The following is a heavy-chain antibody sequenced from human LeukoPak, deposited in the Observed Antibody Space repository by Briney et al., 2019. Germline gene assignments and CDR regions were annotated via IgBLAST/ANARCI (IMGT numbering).Heavy chain of an antibody. J-gene: IGHJ4*02. CDR3: ARTYYYDSSGYYTTRQTFDY. CDR2: INHSGST. Sequence: SETLSLTCAVYGGSFIGYYWSWIRQPPGKGLEWIGEINHSGSTNYNPSLQRRVTISVETTKKKVSLKLSSVTAADTAVYYCARTYYYDSSGYYTTRQTFDYWGQGTLVTVSS. CDR1: GGSFIGYY. D-gene: IGHD3-22*01. V-gene: IGHV4-34*01.